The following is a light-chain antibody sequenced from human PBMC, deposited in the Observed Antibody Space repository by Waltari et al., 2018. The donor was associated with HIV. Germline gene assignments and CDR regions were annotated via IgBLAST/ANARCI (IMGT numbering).Light chain of an antibody. CDR2: DDS. CDR1: NLDNKG. J-gene: IGLJ3*02. Sequence: YVLTQPPSVSVAPGKTARITCGGNNLDNKGVHWYQQVPGQAPRLVMYDDSDRPSGVPARFSGSNSGNTATLTISRVEVGDEADYYCQVWHAKSDHWVVGGGTRLAVL. CDR3: QVWHAKSDHWV. V-gene: IGLV3-21*03.